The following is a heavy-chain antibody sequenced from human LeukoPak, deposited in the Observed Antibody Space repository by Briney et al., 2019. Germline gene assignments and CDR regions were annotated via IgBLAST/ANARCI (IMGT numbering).Heavy chain of an antibody. CDR3: ARNPPYCTSTRCYNDY. J-gene: IGHJ4*02. D-gene: IGHD2-2*02. V-gene: IGHV1-2*02. Sequence: ASVKVSCKASGYTFTIYYMHWVRQAPGQGLEWMGWINPNSGATSYAQRFQGRVTMTRDTSISTAYMELSGLTSDDTAVYYCARNPPYCTSTRCYNDYWGQGTLVTVSS. CDR2: INPNSGAT. CDR1: GYTFTIYY.